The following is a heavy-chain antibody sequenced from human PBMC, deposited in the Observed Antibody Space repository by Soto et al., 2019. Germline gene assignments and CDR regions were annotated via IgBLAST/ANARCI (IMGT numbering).Heavy chain of an antibody. CDR3: AREERCSGGTSLAWEHFDY. CDR2: IKQGGSET. Sequence: GGSLRLSCAASGFTFSNFWMDWVRQAPGKGLEWVANIKQGGSETYYVDSVKGRFTISRDNAKNSLYLHMNSLRAEDTAVYYCAREERCSGGTSLAWEHFDYWGQGTLVTVSS. V-gene: IGHV3-7*01. D-gene: IGHD2-15*01. CDR1: GFTFSNFW. J-gene: IGHJ4*02.